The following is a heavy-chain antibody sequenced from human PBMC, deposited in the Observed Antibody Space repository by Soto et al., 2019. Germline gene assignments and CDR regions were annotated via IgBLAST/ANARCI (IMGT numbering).Heavy chain of an antibody. V-gene: IGHV3-7*03. Sequence: GGSLRLSCATSGFTTSSNFWMSWVRQAPGRGLEWVANIRQDGSDQFYVDSVKGRFTISRDNPEESVYLQMNSLRVEDTAVYFCALYYDYSSGYYTGISYWGQGTPVTVSS. D-gene: IGHD3-3*01. CDR2: IRQDGSDQ. CDR3: ALYYDYSSGYYTGISY. J-gene: IGHJ4*02. CDR1: GFTTSSNFW.